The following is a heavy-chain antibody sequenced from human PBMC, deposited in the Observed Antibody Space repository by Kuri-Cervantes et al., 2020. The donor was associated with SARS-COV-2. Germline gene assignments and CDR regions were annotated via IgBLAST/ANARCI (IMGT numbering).Heavy chain of an antibody. V-gene: IGHV3-30-3*01. CDR2: ISYDGSSR. CDR1: GFTFSSYA. Sequence: GESLKISCAASGFTFSSYAMHWVRQAPGKGLEWVAVISYDGSSRYYADAVKGRFTISRDNAKNSLYLQMNSLRAEDTAVDFCAKDTPYCSSNTGSDFWGQGTLVTVSS. CDR3: AKDTPYCSSNTGSDF. J-gene: IGHJ4*02. D-gene: IGHD2-2*01.